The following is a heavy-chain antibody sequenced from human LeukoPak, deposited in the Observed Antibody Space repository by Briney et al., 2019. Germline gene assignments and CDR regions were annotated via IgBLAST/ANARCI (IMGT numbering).Heavy chain of an antibody. V-gene: IGHV3-30*04. CDR3: ASGGVVNNFDF. J-gene: IGHJ4*02. D-gene: IGHD3-22*01. CDR1: GFTFSRYS. Sequence: GGSLRLSCAASGFTFSRYSMHWVRQAPGKGPEWVAVISNDGSNKDYADSVKGRFTISRDNSKNTLYLQMNTLRAEDTAVYYCASGGVVNNFDFWGQGTLVTVSS. CDR2: ISNDGSNK.